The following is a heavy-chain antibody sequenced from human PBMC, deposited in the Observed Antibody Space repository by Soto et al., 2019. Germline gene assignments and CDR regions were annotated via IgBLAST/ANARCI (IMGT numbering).Heavy chain of an antibody. CDR3: AHSPCSGATCYLFDH. CDR1: GFSLTTSGVG. D-gene: IGHD2-15*01. Sequence: QITLKESGPTLVKPTQTLTLTCTVSGFSLTTSGVGVGWIRQPPGKAPEWLALIYWDGIERYSPSLRSRLTITMHTSKNQVVLTMTTTDPVDTATYYCAHSPCSGATCYLFDHWGQGTPVIVSS. V-gene: IGHV2-5*02. J-gene: IGHJ4*02. CDR2: IYWDGIE.